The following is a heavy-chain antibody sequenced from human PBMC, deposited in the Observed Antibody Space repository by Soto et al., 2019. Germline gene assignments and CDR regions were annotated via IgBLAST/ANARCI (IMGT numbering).Heavy chain of an antibody. D-gene: IGHD6-19*01. CDR3: ASRSSGWYFDY. V-gene: IGHV3-23*01. Sequence: EVQLLESGGGLVQPGGSPRLSCAASGFTFSSYAMNWVRQAPGKGLEWVSVISGSGSSTYYADSVKGRFTISRDNSRNTLYLQMNSLRAEDTAVYYCASRSSGWYFDYWGQGTLVTVSS. CDR1: GFTFSSYA. CDR2: ISGSGSST. J-gene: IGHJ4*02.